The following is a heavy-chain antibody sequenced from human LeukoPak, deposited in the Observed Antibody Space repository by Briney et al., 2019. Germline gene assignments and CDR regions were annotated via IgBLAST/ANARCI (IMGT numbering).Heavy chain of an antibody. CDR2: IYYSGST. CDR1: GGSVSSGSYY. J-gene: IGHJ4*02. D-gene: IGHD3-10*01. Sequence: SETLSLTCTVSGGSVSSGSYYWSWIRQPPGKGLEWIGYIYYSGSTNYNPSLKRRVTISVDTSKNQFSLKLSSVTAADTAVYYCARDGEGAIFDYWGQGTLVTVSS. CDR3: ARDGEGAIFDY. V-gene: IGHV4-61*01.